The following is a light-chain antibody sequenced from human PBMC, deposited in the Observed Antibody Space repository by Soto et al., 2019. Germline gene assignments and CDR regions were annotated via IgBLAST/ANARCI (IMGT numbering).Light chain of an antibody. Sequence: QSVLTQPASVSGSPGQSITISCTGTSSDVGAYSYVSWYQQHPGKAPKLIIYDVSDRPSGISNRFSGSKSDNTASLTISGLQAEDEAEYYYSSYTSSRTYVFGTGTKVTVL. V-gene: IGLV2-14*01. CDR3: SSYTSSRTYV. CDR2: DVS. CDR1: SSDVGAYSY. J-gene: IGLJ1*01.